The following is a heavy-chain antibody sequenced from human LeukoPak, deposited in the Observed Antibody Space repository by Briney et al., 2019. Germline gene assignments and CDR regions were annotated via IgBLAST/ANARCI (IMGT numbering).Heavy chain of an antibody. Sequence: GRSLRLSCAASGFTFSSYAMRWVRQAPGKGLEWVAVISYDGSNKYYADSVKGRFTISRDNSKNTLYLQMNSLRAEDTAVYYCARDADYGDWLIDYWGQGTLVTVSS. CDR1: GFTFSSYA. CDR3: ARDADYGDWLIDY. CDR2: ISYDGSNK. D-gene: IGHD4-17*01. J-gene: IGHJ4*02. V-gene: IGHV3-30*04.